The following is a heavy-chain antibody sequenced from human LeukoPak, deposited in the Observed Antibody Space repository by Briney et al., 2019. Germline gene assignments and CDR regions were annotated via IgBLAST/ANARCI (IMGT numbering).Heavy chain of an antibody. CDR3: ARHTRRARFQRSGFDP. Sequence: PSETLSLTCAVSGGSISSDNWWSWVRQPPGKRLEWIGEIHHRGGTNYNPSLKSRVTISVDTSKNQFSLKLSSVTAADTAVYYCARHTRRARFQRSGFDPWGQGTLVTVSS. D-gene: IGHD6-6*01. CDR2: IHHRGGT. CDR1: GGSISSDNW. V-gene: IGHV4-4*02. J-gene: IGHJ5*02.